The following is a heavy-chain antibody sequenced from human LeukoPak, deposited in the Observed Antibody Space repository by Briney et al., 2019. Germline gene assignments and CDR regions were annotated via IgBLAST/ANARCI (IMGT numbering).Heavy chain of an antibody. V-gene: IGHV3-73*01. CDR2: IRSKANSYAT. J-gene: IGHJ6*03. Sequence: VESLRLSCAASGFTFSGSAMHWVRQASGKGLEWVGRIRSKANSYATAYAASVKGRFTISRDDSKNTAYLQMNSLKTEDKAVYYCTRQDTAMVGHYYYYYMDVWGKGTTVTVSS. CDR1: GFTFSGSA. D-gene: IGHD5-18*01. CDR3: TRQDTAMVGHYYYYYMDV.